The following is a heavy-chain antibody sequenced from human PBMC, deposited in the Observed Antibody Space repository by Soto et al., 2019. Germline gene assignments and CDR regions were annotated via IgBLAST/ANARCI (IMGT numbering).Heavy chain of an antibody. CDR3: ARSPYSGYNPYYFDY. CDR2: VNAANGNT. V-gene: IGHV1-3*01. CDR1: GYTFTHYA. D-gene: IGHD5-12*01. J-gene: IGHJ4*02. Sequence: ASVKVSCKASGYTFTHYAFHWVRQAPGQRLEWMGWVNAANGNTKYSQNFQGRVTITRDTSANTAYMELSSLRSEDTAVHYCARSPYSGYNPYYFDYWGQGTLVTVSS.